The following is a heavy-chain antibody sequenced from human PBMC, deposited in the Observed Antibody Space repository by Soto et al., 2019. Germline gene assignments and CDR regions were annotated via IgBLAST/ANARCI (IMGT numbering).Heavy chain of an antibody. V-gene: IGHV3-30-3*01. CDR2: ISYDGSNK. J-gene: IGHJ4*02. Sequence: PGGSLRLSCAASGFTFSSYAIHWVRQAPGKGLEWVAVISYDGSNKYYADSVKGRFTISRDNSKNTLYLQMNSLRAEDTAVYYCARDLITIFGVISPSGYWGQGTLVTVSS. D-gene: IGHD3-3*01. CDR3: ARDLITIFGVISPSGY. CDR1: GFTFSSYA.